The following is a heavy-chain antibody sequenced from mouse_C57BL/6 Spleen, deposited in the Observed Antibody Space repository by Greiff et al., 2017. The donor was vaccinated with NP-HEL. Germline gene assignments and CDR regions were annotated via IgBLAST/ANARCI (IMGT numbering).Heavy chain of an antibody. Sequence: VKLQESGAELVRPGASVTLSCKASGYTFTDYEMHWVKQTPVHGLEWIGAIDPETGGTAYNQKFKGKAILTADKSSSTAYMELRSLTSEDSAVYYCTRWGTTAPFAYWGQGTLVTVSA. CDR2: IDPETGGT. V-gene: IGHV1-15*01. D-gene: IGHD1-2*01. CDR1: GYTFTDYE. CDR3: TRWGTTAPFAY. J-gene: IGHJ3*01.